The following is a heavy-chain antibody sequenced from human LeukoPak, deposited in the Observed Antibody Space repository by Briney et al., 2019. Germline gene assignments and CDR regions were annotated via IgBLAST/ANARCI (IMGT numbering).Heavy chain of an antibody. CDR3: TRDRGAYNLYDY. CDR1: GFTFGDYA. CDR2: IRSKAYGETA. D-gene: IGHD1-1*01. Sequence: GGSLRLSSTASGFTFGDYAMSWIRQAPGKGLEWVGFIRSKAYGETADYAASVKGRFTISRDDSKAIAYLQMNSLKTEDTAVYHCTRDRGAYNLYDYWGQGTLVTVSS. V-gene: IGHV3-49*03. J-gene: IGHJ4*02.